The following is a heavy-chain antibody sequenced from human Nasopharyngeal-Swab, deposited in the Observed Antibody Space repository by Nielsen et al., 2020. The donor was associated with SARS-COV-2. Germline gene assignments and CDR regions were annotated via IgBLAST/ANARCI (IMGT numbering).Heavy chain of an antibody. V-gene: IGHV3-21*01. CDR3: ERTAATSENGMDV. CDR1: GITFSSDS. D-gene: IGHD1-26*01. CDR2: ISSSSSSI. Sequence: GASLKISCAASGITFSSDSMNWVRQAPGKGLEWVSSISSSSSSIYYEDSVKGRFTISRDNAKNSLYLQMNRLRAEDTAVYYCERTAATSENGMDVWGQGTTVTVSS. J-gene: IGHJ6*02.